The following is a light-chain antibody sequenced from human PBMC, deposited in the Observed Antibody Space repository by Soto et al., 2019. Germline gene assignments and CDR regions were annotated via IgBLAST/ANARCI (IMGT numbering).Light chain of an antibody. V-gene: IGKV1-6*01. CDR3: LQDYDYPRT. Sequence: AIQMTQSPSSLSASVGDRVTITCRASQGIRNDLGWYQQKPGKAPKLLIYAASNLQSGVPSRFIGSGAGTDFTLTISSRQPEDFATYYCLQDYDYPRTFGQGTKVEVK. CDR2: AAS. CDR1: QGIRND. J-gene: IGKJ1*01.